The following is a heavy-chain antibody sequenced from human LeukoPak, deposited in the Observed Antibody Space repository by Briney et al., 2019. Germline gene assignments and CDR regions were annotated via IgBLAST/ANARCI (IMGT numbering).Heavy chain of an antibody. V-gene: IGHV4-34*01. Sequence: SETLSLTCAVYGGSFSGYYWSWIRQPPGKGLEWIGSIYYSGSTYYKPSLKSRVTISVDTSKNQFSLKLTSVTAADTAVYYCARHVRYYYESSGYHYYMDVWGKGITVTISS. D-gene: IGHD3-22*01. CDR3: ARHVRYYYESSGYHYYMDV. CDR1: GGSFSGYY. J-gene: IGHJ6*03. CDR2: IYYSGST.